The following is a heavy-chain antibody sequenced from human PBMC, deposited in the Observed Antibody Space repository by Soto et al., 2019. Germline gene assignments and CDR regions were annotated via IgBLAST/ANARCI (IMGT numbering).Heavy chain of an antibody. Sequence: EVKLVESGGRVVRPGGSLKLSCVASGFAFDDYGMTWVRQVPGKGLEWISGINWNGASTPYADSVRGRLTISRDNARISLYLQMKSLRVEDTALYYCARDDPYASSGCAFDVWGKGTMVTVSS. CDR1: GFAFDDYG. D-gene: IGHD3-22*01. CDR3: ARDDPYASSGCAFDV. V-gene: IGHV3-20*04. J-gene: IGHJ3*01. CDR2: INWNGAST.